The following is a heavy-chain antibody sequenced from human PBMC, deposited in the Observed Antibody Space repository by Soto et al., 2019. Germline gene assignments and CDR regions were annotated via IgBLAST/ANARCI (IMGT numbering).Heavy chain of an antibody. V-gene: IGHV1-18*01. D-gene: IGHD2-2*01. J-gene: IGHJ5*02. Sequence: QAQLVQSGPELKKPGASVKVSCKASGYAFSSYGFSWVRQAPGQGLEWMGRISAYNGDTDYAQNFQGRVTMTTDTSTSTAYMELRSLTSDDTAVYYFARDGFMPTEIPVFRAKFDPWGQGSLVTVSS. CDR1: GYAFSSYG. CDR3: ARDGFMPTEIPVFRAKFDP. CDR2: ISAYNGDT.